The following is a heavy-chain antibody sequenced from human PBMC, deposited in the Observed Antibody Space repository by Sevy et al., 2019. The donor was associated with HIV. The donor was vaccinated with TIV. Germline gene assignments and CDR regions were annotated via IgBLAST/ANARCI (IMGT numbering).Heavy chain of an antibody. Sequence: GGSLRLSCAASVFTFSDYYMSWIRQAPGKGLEWVSYISSSGSTIYYADSVKGRFTISRDNAKNSLYLQMNSLRAEDTAVYYCARRSSSSYFDYWGQGTLVTVSS. D-gene: IGHD6-6*01. CDR2: ISSSGSTI. V-gene: IGHV3-11*01. CDR1: VFTFSDYY. CDR3: ARRSSSSYFDY. J-gene: IGHJ4*02.